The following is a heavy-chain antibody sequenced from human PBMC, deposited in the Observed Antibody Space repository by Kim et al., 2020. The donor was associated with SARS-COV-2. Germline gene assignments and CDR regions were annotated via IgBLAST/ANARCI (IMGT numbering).Heavy chain of an antibody. V-gene: IGHV4-34*01. J-gene: IGHJ6*02. CDR3: ARGWSGLVPSPILGLGPQYDFYGMDV. D-gene: IGHD6-19*01. CDR2: INHSGTT. CDR1: VGSLSGYR. Sequence: SETLSLTCAVYVGSLSGYRWSWVRQPPGKGLEWIGEINHSGTTNYSPSLKSRVTISVDTSKNHFSLKRNSVTAADTAVYFCARGWSGLVPSPILGLGPQYDFYGMDVWGRGTAVTVSS.